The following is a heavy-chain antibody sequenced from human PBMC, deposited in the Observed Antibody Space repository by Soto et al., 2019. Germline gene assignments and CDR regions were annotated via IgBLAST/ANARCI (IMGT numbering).Heavy chain of an antibody. CDR1: GYTFSSYA. CDR2: ISYDGSNK. Sequence: QVQLVESGGGVVQPGRSRRLSCAASGYTFSSYAMHWVRQAPGKGLEWVAVISYDGSNKYYADSVKGRFTISRDNSKNTLYLQMNSLRAEDTAVYYCARDLGGSGNPPHHVGYYYYYYGMDVWGQGTTVTVSS. CDR3: ARDLGGSGNPPHHVGYYYYYYGMDV. D-gene: IGHD3-10*01. J-gene: IGHJ6*02. V-gene: IGHV3-30-3*01.